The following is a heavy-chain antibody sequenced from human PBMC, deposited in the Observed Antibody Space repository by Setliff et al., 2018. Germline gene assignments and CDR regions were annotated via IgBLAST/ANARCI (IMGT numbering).Heavy chain of an antibody. J-gene: IGHJ5*02. D-gene: IGHD2-21*01. CDR3: VRGRASGLFLSRFDP. CDR1: GDSIPIGAYF. Sequence: SETLSLTCSVSGDSIPIGAYFWSWIRHRPGEGLEYIGHITSSGYTNYSPSLQGRVAISEDTSENQFSLKLSSVTAADTAIYFCVRGRASGLFLSRFDPWGQGTLVTVSS. CDR2: ITSSGYT. V-gene: IGHV4-31*03.